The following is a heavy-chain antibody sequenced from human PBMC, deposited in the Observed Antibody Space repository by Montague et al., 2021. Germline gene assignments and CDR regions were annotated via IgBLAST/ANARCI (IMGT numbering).Heavy chain of an antibody. CDR2: ISHTGST. D-gene: IGHD6-19*01. V-gene: IGHV4-34*01. CDR1: GGSLSGYI. CDR3: TRGEVAVTGIDY. Sequence: SETLSLTCAVYGGSLSGYIWNWIRQPPGRDLEWIGQISHTGSTSYNPSLKSRVTMSVDTYENHVSLRLISVTAADTAVYYCTRGEVAVTGIDYWGQGALVTVSS. J-gene: IGHJ4*02.